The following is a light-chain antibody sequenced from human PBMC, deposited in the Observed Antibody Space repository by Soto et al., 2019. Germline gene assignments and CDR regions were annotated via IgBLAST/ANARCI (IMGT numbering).Light chain of an antibody. J-gene: IGLJ1*01. V-gene: IGLV2-11*01. Sequence: QSCLTQPRSVSVSPGQSVTISCTGTSSDVGVSRSVSWYQQHPGKAPKLIISDVTKRPSGVPYRFSGSKSGNTASLTISGLQAADEADYYCCSYEGRFFFGTGAKVTVL. CDR1: SSDVGVSRS. CDR2: DVT. CDR3: CSYEGRFF.